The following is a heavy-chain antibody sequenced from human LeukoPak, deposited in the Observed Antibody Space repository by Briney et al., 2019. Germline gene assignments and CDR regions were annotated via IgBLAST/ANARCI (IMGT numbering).Heavy chain of an antibody. D-gene: IGHD3-22*01. V-gene: IGHV3-48*04. CDR2: ISSSSSTI. CDR1: GVTFSSYA. CDR3: ATLRITMIVVDPWSFDI. J-gene: IGHJ3*02. Sequence: PGGSLRLSCAASGVTFSSYAMHWVRQAPGKGLEWVSYISSSSSTIYYADSVKGRFTISRDNAKNSLYLQMNSLRAEDTAVYYCATLRITMIVVDPWSFDIWGQGTMVTVSS.